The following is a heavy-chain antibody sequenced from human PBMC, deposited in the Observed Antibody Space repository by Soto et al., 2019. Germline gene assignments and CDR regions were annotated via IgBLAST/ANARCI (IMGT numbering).Heavy chain of an antibody. CDR3: ARERPYCSGGSCYERRLDY. V-gene: IGHV1-46*01. CDR2: INPSSGST. J-gene: IGHJ4*02. Sequence: ASVKVSCKASGYTFTSYYMHWVRQAPGQGLEWMGIINPSSGSTSYAQKFQGRVTMTRDTSTSTVYMELSSLRSEDTAVYYCARERPYCSGGSCYERRLDYWGQGTLVTVSS. D-gene: IGHD2-15*01. CDR1: GYTFTSYY.